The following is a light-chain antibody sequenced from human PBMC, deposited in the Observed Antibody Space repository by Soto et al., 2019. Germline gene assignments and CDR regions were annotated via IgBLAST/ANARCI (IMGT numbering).Light chain of an antibody. CDR1: RSDVGGHNS. CDR3: SSFADNNNLL. J-gene: IGLJ2*01. V-gene: IGLV2-8*01. Sequence: QSVLTQPPSASGSPGQSVTISCTGTRSDVGGHNSVSWYQQHPGKAPKLMIYEVNKRPSGVPDRFSGSKSGNTASLTVSGLQAEDEADYYCSSFADNNNLLFGGGTKLTVL. CDR2: EVN.